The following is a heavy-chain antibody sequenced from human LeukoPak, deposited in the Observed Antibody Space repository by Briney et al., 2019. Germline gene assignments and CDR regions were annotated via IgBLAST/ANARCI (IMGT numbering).Heavy chain of an antibody. CDR1: GFTFSSYA. CDR2: ISYDGSNK. Sequence: PGRSLRLSCAASGFTFSSYAMHRVRQAPGKGLEWVAVISYDGSNKYYADSVKGRFTISRDNSKNTLYLQMNSLRAEDTAVYYCARDEYDSSGYYDYWGQGTLVTVSS. J-gene: IGHJ4*02. CDR3: ARDEYDSSGYYDY. V-gene: IGHV3-30-3*01. D-gene: IGHD3-22*01.